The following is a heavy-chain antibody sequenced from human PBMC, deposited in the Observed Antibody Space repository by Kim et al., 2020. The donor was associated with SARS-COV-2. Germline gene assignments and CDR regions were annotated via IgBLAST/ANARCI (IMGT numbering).Heavy chain of an antibody. J-gene: IGHJ4*02. V-gene: IGHV3-23*01. CDR2: ISGSGGST. CDR3: AKDPMGVITFGGVNYFDY. CDR1: GFTFSSYA. Sequence: GGSLRHSCAASGFTFSSYAMSWVRQAPGKGLEWVSAISGSGGSTYYADSVKGRFTISRDNSKNTLYLQMNSLRAEDTAVDYCAKDPMGVITFGGVNYFDYWGQGTLVTVSS. D-gene: IGHD3-16*01.